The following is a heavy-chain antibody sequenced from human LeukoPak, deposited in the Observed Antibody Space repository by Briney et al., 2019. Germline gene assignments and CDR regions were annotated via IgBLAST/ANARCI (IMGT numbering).Heavy chain of an antibody. CDR3: ARGVTPHTAMVNIHYYYYYMDV. V-gene: IGHV4-34*01. D-gene: IGHD5-18*01. CDR2: INHSGST. CDR1: GGSFSGYY. Sequence: SETLSLTCAVYGGSFSGYYWSWIRQPPGKGLEWIGEINHSGSTNYNPSLKSRVTISVDTSKNQFSLKLSSVTAADTAVYYCARGVTPHTAMVNIHYYYYYMDVWGKGTTVTISS. J-gene: IGHJ6*03.